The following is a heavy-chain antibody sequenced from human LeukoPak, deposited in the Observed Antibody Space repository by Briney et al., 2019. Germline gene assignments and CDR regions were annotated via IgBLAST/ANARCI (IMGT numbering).Heavy chain of an antibody. Sequence: PSETLSLTCTVSGVSISTYSWNWIRQPAGKGLEWIGRIYSSGSTNYNPSLKSRVTMSVDTSKNQFSLKLSTVTAADTAVYYCARDPSSFGGRFDPWGQGTLVAVSS. V-gene: IGHV4-4*07. CDR3: ARDPSSFGGRFDP. D-gene: IGHD3-10*01. CDR1: GVSISTYS. CDR2: IYSSGST. J-gene: IGHJ5*02.